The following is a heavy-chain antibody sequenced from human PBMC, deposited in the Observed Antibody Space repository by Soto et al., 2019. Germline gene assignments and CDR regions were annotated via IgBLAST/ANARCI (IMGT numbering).Heavy chain of an antibody. CDR1: GGSFSDYI. D-gene: IGHD1-26*01. CDR3: ARGLISGSHYSGGWYYFDS. CDR2: INHSGSS. Sequence: PSETLSLTCDVYGGSFSDYIWTWIRQTPGKGLQWIGQINHSGSSNYNPSLKSRVTISVHTSSSQFSLELSSVTAADTVVYFCARGLISGSHYSGGWYYFDSWGQGTQVTVS. V-gene: IGHV4-34*01. J-gene: IGHJ4*02.